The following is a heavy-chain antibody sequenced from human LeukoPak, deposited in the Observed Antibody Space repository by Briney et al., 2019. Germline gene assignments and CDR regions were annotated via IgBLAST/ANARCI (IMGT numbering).Heavy chain of an antibody. V-gene: IGHV3-30*03. D-gene: IGHD3-10*01. Sequence: GGSLRLSCAASGFTLSTYGMHWVRQAPGKGLEWVAMISHDGNSKQYADFAKGRFTIPRDNSKNTLYLQMNSLRAEDTAVYYCARDRGAYFDYWGQGTLVTVSS. CDR2: ISHDGNSK. CDR3: ARDRGAYFDY. J-gene: IGHJ4*02. CDR1: GFTLSTYG.